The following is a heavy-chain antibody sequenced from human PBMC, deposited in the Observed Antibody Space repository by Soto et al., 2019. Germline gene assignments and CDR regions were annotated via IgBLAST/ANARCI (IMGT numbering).Heavy chain of an antibody. Sequence: VKVSCKASGYRFTSSYMHWVRQAPGQGLEWMGIINPNSGITNYAQNFQGRVTMTRDTSTSTVYMELSSLKSEDTAVYYCVKDRKPDSRWNFDYWGQGTPVTVSS. D-gene: IGHD6-13*01. V-gene: IGHV1-46*01. CDR2: INPNSGIT. J-gene: IGHJ4*02. CDR3: VKDRKPDSRWNFDY. CDR1: GYRFTSSY.